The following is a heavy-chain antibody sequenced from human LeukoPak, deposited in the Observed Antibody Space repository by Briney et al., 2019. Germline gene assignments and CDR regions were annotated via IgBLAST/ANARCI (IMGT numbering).Heavy chain of an antibody. CDR2: ISAYNGNT. V-gene: IGHV1-18*01. CDR1: GYTFTSYG. D-gene: IGHD4-23*01. J-gene: IGHJ3*02. Sequence: ASVTVSFKASGYTFTSYGISWVGQAPGQGVGGMGWISAYNGNTNYAQKLQGRVTITTATSTCTAYMELKSLRSGDTAVYYCARDATVVTPGSPEDSAFDIWGQGTMVTVSS. CDR3: ARDATVVTPGSPEDSAFDI.